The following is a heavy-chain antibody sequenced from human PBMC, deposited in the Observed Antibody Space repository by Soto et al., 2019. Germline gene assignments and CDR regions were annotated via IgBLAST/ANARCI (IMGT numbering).Heavy chain of an antibody. CDR1: GGSISSSSYY. D-gene: IGHD1-7*01. V-gene: IGHV4-39*01. CDR2: IYYSGST. CDR3: ASLWNYITSYYYYGMDV. J-gene: IGHJ6*02. Sequence: SETLSLTCTVSGGSISSSSYYWGWIRQPPGKGLEWIGSIYYSGSTYYNPSLKSRVTISVDTSKNQFSLKLSSVTAADTAVYYCASLWNYITSYYYYGMDVWGQGTTVTVSS.